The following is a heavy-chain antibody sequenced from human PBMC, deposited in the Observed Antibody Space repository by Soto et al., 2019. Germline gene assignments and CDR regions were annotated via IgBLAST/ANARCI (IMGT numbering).Heavy chain of an antibody. D-gene: IGHD3-3*01. CDR1: GASFSGYY. J-gene: IGHJ5*02. CDR3: ARGRSFWSGGGTWFHP. Sequence: SDTPSLICAVYGASFSGYYWSWIRKPPGKGLEWIGEINHSGSTNYNPSLKSRVTISVDTSKNQFSLKLSSVTAADTAVYYCARGRSFWSGGGTWFHPWGQRSLATLSS. V-gene: IGHV4-34*01. CDR2: INHSGST.